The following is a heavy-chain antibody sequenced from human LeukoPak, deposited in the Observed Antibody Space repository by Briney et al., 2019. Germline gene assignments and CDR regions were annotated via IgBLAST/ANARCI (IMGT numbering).Heavy chain of an antibody. CDR1: GGSISNYY. J-gene: IGHJ3*02. Sequence: KTSETLSLTCTVSGGSISNYYWSWIRQPPGKGLEWIGYIYYSGSTNYNPSLKSRVTISVDTSKNQFSLKLSSVTAADTAVYYCAREKGNTVPAAMALDAFDIWGQGTMVTVSS. CDR2: IYYSGST. CDR3: AREKGNTVPAAMALDAFDI. D-gene: IGHD2-2*01. V-gene: IGHV4-59*01.